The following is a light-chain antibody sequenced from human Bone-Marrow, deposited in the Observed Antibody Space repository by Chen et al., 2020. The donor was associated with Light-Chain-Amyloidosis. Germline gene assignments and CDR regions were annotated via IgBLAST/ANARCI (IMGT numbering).Light chain of an antibody. CDR2: KDS. Sequence: YELTQPPSVSVSPGQTARITCSGDALPDQYAYWYQQKTGQAPVLVINKDSERPSGIPERVSGSSSGTTVTLTISGVQAEDEAVYYCQSADSTGIYRVFGGGTKLTVL. V-gene: IGLV3-25*03. J-gene: IGLJ3*02. CDR1: ALPDQY. CDR3: QSADSTGIYRV.